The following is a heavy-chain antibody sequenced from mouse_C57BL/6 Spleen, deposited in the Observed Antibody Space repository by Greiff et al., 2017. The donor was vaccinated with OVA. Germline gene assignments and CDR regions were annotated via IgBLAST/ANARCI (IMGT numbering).Heavy chain of an antibody. CDR2: ISYDGSN. V-gene: IGHV3-6*01. CDR3: ARVGLYYYAMDY. D-gene: IGHD1-1*01. CDR1: GYSITSGYY. J-gene: IGHJ4*01. Sequence: EVKLMESGPGLVKPSQSLSLTCSVTGYSITSGYYWNWIRQFPGNKLEWMGYISYDGSNNYNPSRKNRISITRDTSKNQFFLKLNSVTTEDTATYDSARVGLYYYAMDYWGQGTSVTVSS.